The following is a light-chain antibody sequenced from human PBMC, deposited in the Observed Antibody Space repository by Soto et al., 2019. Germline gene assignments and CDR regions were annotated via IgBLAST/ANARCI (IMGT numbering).Light chain of an antibody. Sequence: EIVLTQSPGTLSLSPGERATLSCRASQSVSSSYLAWYQQKPGQAPRLLIYGASSRATGIPDWFSGSGSGKDLTLTISRLEPEDFAVYYCQQYGSSPMYTFGQGTKLEIK. CDR2: GAS. CDR3: QQYGSSPMYT. V-gene: IGKV3-20*01. CDR1: QSVSSSY. J-gene: IGKJ2*01.